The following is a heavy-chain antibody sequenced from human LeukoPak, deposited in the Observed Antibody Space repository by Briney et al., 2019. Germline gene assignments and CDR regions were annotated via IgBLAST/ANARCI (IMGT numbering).Heavy chain of an antibody. Sequence: GGSLRLSCAASGFTFSSYSMNWVRQAPGKGLEWVAVIWYDGSNKYYTDSVKGRFTISRDNSKNTLYLQMNSLRAEDTAVYYCARDDSRSGYYYDSSGHGDFDYWGQGTLVTVSS. J-gene: IGHJ4*02. CDR1: GFTFSSYS. V-gene: IGHV3-33*08. D-gene: IGHD3-22*01. CDR3: ARDDSRSGYYYDSSGHGDFDY. CDR2: IWYDGSNK.